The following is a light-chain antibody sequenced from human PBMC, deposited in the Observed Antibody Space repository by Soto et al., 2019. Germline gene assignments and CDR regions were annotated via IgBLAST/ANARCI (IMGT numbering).Light chain of an antibody. CDR1: QSIDSW. V-gene: IGKV1-5*01. J-gene: IGKJ1*01. CDR3: QQYNRYST. CDR2: DAS. Sequence: DIQMTQSPSSLPASVGDRVTITCRASQSIDSWLAWYQQRPGKAPKLLIYDASTLQNGVPSRFSGSGSGTRFTLTVSSLRPDDFATYYCQQYNRYSTFGQGTKV.